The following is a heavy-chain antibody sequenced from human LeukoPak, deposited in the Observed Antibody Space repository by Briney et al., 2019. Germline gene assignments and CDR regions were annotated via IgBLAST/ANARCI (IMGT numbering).Heavy chain of an antibody. CDR2: ISGSGGNT. J-gene: IGHJ3*01. D-gene: IGHD6-13*01. V-gene: IGHV3-23*01. Sequence: GGSLRLSCAASGFTFSNYAMSWVRQAPGKGLEWVSIISGSGGNTYYADSVKGRFTISRDKSKNTLYLQMNNLRAEDVAIYYCARGASSWEYTTFDVWGQGAIVTVSS. CDR3: ARGASSWEYTTFDV. CDR1: GFTFSNYA.